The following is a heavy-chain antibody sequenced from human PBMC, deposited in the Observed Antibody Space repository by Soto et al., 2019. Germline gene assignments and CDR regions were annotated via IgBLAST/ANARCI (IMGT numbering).Heavy chain of an antibody. V-gene: IGHV3-66*01. CDR3: ARVRKDCTNGVCPNHYYYYYMDV. J-gene: IGHJ6*03. CDR2: IYSGGST. CDR1: GFTVSSNY. Sequence: GGSLRLSCAASGFTVSSNYMSWVRQAPGKGLEWVSVIYSGGSTYYADSVKGRFTISRDNSKNTLYLQMNSLRAEDTAVYYCARVRKDCTNGVCPNHYYYYYMDVWGKGTTVTVSS. D-gene: IGHD2-8*01.